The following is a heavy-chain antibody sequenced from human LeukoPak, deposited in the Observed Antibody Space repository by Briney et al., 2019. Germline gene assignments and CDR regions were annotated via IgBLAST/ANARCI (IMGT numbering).Heavy chain of an antibody. V-gene: IGHV4-59*01. CDR1: GGSISSYY. CDR2: IYYSGST. CDR3: ARGRGYYYDSSGYYGGPYFDY. J-gene: IGHJ4*02. Sequence: SETLSLTCTVSGGSISSYYWSWIRQPPGKGLEWIGYIYYSGSTNYNPSLKSRVTISVDTSKNQFSLKLSSVTAADTAVYYCARGRGYYYDSSGYYGGPYFDYWGQGTLVTVSS. D-gene: IGHD3-22*01.